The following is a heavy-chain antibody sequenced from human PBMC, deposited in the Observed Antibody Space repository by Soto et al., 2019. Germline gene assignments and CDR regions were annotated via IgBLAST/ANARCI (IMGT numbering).Heavy chain of an antibody. CDR3: ARGRGVLLWFGDPTKFDY. Sequence: QVQLQQWGAGLLKPSETLSLTCAVYGGSFSGCYWSWIRQPPGKGLEWIGEINHSGSTNYNPSLKSRVTISVDTSKNQFSLKLSSVTAADTAVYYCARGRGVLLWFGDPTKFDYWGQGTLVTVSS. CDR2: INHSGST. V-gene: IGHV4-34*01. CDR1: GGSFSGCY. J-gene: IGHJ4*02. D-gene: IGHD3-10*01.